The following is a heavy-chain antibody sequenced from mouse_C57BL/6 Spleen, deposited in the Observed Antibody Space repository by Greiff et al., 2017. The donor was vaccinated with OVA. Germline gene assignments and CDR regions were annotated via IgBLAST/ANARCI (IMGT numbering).Heavy chain of an antibody. Sequence: QVQLQQPGAELVKPGASVKMSCKASGYTFTSYWITWVKQRPGQGLEWIGDIYPGSGSTNYNEKFKSKATLTVDTSSSTAYMQLSSLTSEDSAVYYCARQGYDYDRDWYFDVWGTGTTVTVSS. CDR3: ARQGYDYDRDWYFDV. V-gene: IGHV1-55*01. J-gene: IGHJ1*03. D-gene: IGHD2-4*01. CDR1: GYTFTSYW. CDR2: IYPGSGST.